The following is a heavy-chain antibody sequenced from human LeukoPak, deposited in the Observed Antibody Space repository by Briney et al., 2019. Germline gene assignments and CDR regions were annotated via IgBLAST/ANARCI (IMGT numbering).Heavy chain of an antibody. CDR1: GGSISSYY. CDR3: ARDATWAPDAFDI. D-gene: IGHD7-27*01. CDR2: IYYSGST. V-gene: IGHV4-59*01. J-gene: IGHJ3*02. Sequence: PSETLSLTCTVPGGSISSYYWSWIRQPPGKGLEWIGYIYYSGSTNYNPSLKSRVTISVDTSKNQFSLKLSSVTAADTAVYYCARDATWAPDAFDIWGQGTMVTVSS.